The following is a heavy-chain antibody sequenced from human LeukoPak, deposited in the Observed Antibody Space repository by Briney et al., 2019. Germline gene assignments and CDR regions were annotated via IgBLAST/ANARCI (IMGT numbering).Heavy chain of an antibody. V-gene: IGHV3-53*01. CDR1: GFTVITND. D-gene: IGHD1-14*01. CDR3: ARGVEPLAANTLAY. Sequence: GGSLRLFCAASGFTVITNDMTWVRQAPGKGLEWVSVLYSDGNTKYADSVQGRFAISRDNSKNTLYLEMNSLSPDDTAVYYCARGVEPLAANTLAYWGQGTLVTVSS. CDR2: LYSDGNT. J-gene: IGHJ4*02.